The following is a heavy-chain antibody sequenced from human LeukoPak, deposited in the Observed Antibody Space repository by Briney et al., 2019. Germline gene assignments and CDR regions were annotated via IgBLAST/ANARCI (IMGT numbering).Heavy chain of an antibody. Sequence: PGGSLRLSCAASRFTFSSYSMNWVRQAPGKGLEWVSSISSSSSYIYYADSVKGRFTISRDNAKNSLYLQMNSLRAEDTAVYYCARDSLGYYSPDYWGQGTLVTVSS. CDR1: RFTFSSYS. V-gene: IGHV3-21*01. CDR2: ISSSSSYI. J-gene: IGHJ4*02. D-gene: IGHD3-3*01. CDR3: ARDSLGYYSPDY.